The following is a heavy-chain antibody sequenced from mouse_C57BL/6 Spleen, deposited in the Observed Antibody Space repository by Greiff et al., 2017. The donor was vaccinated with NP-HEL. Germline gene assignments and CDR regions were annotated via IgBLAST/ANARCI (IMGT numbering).Heavy chain of an antibody. CDR3: ARLGHFDY. CDR2: IYPGDGDT. Sequence: VQLQQSGPELVKPGASVKISCKASGYAFSSSWMNWVKQRPGKGLEWIGQIYPGDGDTNYNGKFKGKATLTADKSSSTAYMQLSSLTSEDSAVYFCARLGHFDYWGQGTTLTVSS. D-gene: IGHD4-1*01. J-gene: IGHJ2*01. V-gene: IGHV1-82*01. CDR1: GYAFSSSW.